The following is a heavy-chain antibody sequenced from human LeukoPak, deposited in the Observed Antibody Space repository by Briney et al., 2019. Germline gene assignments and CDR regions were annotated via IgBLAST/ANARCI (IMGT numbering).Heavy chain of an antibody. Sequence: GGSLRLSCAASGFTLSDYYMSWIRQAPGKGLEWVSYISSGSPYINDADSVKGRFTISGDNAKSSLYLRMSSLRAEDTAVYYCARVGRYCSTTGCDYYYGMDVWGQGTTVTVSS. D-gene: IGHD2-2*01. V-gene: IGHV3-11*06. CDR1: GFTLSDYY. CDR3: ARVGRYCSTTGCDYYYGMDV. J-gene: IGHJ6*02. CDR2: ISSGSPYI.